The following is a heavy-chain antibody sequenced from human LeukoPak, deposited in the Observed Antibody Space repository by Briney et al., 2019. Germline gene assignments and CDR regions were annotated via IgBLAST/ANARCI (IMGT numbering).Heavy chain of an antibody. V-gene: IGHV4-34*01. Sequence: SETLSLTCAVYGGSFSGYYWSWIRQPPGKGLEWIGEINHSGSTNYNPSLKSRVTISVDTFKNQFSLKLTSVTAADTAVYYCARVLVNYYDSSGLDAFDIWGQGTMVIVSS. J-gene: IGHJ3*02. CDR3: ARVLVNYYDSSGLDAFDI. D-gene: IGHD3-22*01. CDR1: GGSFSGYY. CDR2: INHSGST.